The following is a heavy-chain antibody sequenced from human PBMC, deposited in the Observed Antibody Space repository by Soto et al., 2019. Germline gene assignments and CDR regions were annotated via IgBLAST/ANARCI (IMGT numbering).Heavy chain of an antibody. J-gene: IGHJ6*02. CDR1: GFTFSHHE. D-gene: IGHD1-26*01. CDR3: ERWARVNGNTNRGMDV. V-gene: IGHV3-30-3*01. CDR2: ISDDGNNN. Sequence: GSLRLSCAASGFTFSHHEMHWVRQTPGKGLEWLAVISDDGNNNNHADSVKGRFSISRDNSRNTLYLQMNSLRSGETAIYFCERWARVNGNTNRGMDVWGQGTMATVSS.